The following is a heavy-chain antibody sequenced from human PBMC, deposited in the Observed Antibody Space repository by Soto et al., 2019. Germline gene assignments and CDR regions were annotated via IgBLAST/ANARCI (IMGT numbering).Heavy chain of an antibody. D-gene: IGHD3-22*01. CDR3: ARDLYYYDSSGYYYGDYYYGMDV. Sequence: QVQLVESGGGVVQPGRSLRLSCAASGFTFSSYGMHWVRQAPGKGLEWVAVIGYDGSNKYYADSVKGRFTISRDNSKNTVYLQMNSLRAEDTAVYYCARDLYYYDSSGYYYGDYYYGMDVWGQGTTVTVSS. CDR1: GFTFSSYG. J-gene: IGHJ6*02. V-gene: IGHV3-33*01. CDR2: IGYDGSNK.